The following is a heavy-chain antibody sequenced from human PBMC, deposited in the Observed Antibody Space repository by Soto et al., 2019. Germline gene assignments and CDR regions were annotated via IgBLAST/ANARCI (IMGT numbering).Heavy chain of an antibody. J-gene: IGHJ4*02. D-gene: IGHD3-16*01. Sequence: XESLKISCKGSGYSFATYWIGWVRQRPGKGLEWMALISPGDAETRYSPSFEGQVTFSADRSINTAYVQWRSLKASDTAMYYCTRGLGAGLMGDYWGQGTLVTVSS. CDR3: TRGLGAGLMGDY. CDR1: GYSFATYW. CDR2: ISPGDAET. V-gene: IGHV5-51*01.